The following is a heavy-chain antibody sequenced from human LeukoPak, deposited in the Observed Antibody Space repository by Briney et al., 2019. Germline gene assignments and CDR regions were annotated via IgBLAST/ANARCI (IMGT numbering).Heavy chain of an antibody. V-gene: IGHV4-30-2*01. J-gene: IGHJ5*02. Sequence: PSETLSLTCAVSGGSISSGGYSWSWIRQPPGKGLEWIGYIYHSGSTYYNPSLKSRVTISVDRSKNQFSLKLSSVTAADTAVYYCARGKTLYSTVTTEGRGGSNWFDPWGQGTLVTVSS. CDR2: IYHSGST. CDR3: ARGKTLYSTVTTEGRGGSNWFDP. D-gene: IGHD4-17*01. CDR1: GGSISSGGYS.